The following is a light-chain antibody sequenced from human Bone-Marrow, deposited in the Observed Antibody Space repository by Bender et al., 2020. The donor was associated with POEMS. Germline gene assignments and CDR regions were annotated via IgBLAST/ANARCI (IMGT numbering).Light chain of an antibody. CDR1: QLGDKY. CDR3: QAWDSSTGV. J-gene: IGLJ1*01. CDR2: QDS. Sequence: SYGLTQPPSVSVSPGHTANITCSGDQLGDKYACWYQQKPGQSPVLVIYQDSKRPSGIPERFSGSNSGNTATLTISGTQAMDEADYYCQAWDSSTGVFGTGTKVTVL. V-gene: IGLV3-1*01.